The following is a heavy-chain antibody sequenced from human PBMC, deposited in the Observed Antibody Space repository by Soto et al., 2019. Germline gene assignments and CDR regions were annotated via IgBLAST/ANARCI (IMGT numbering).Heavy chain of an antibody. CDR2: IIPIFGTA. V-gene: IGHV1-69*01. D-gene: IGHD3-22*01. J-gene: IGHJ5*02. CDR1: GGTFSSYA. CDR3: AGGTDYYYDSSGYPNNGFDP. Sequence: QVQLVQSGAEVKKPGSSVKVSCKASGGTFSSYAISWVRQAPGQGLEWMGGIIPIFGTANYAQKFQGRVTITADESTSTAYMELSSLRSEDTAVYYCAGGTDYYYDSSGYPNNGFDPWGQGTLVTVSS.